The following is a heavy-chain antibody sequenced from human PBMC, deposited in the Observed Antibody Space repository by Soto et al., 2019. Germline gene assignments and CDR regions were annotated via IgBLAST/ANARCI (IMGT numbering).Heavy chain of an antibody. Sequence: PGESRKISCXGSGYSFAGYWITWVRQKPGKGLEWMGRIDPSDSQTYYSPSFRGHVTISVTKSITTVFLQWSSLRASDTAMYYCARQIYDSDTGPNFQYYFDSWGQGTPVTVSS. CDR1: GYSFAGYW. CDR3: ARQIYDSDTGPNFQYYFDS. D-gene: IGHD3-22*01. CDR2: IDPSDSQT. V-gene: IGHV5-10-1*01. J-gene: IGHJ4*02.